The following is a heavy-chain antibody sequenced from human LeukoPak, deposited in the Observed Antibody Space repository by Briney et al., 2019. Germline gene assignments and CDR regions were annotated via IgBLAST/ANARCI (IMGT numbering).Heavy chain of an antibody. D-gene: IGHD2-15*01. CDR3: ARDGSGGSRFDY. CDR1: GFTFSSYE. V-gene: IGHV3-48*03. CDR2: ISSSSGTI. J-gene: IGHJ4*02. Sequence: GGSLRLSCAASGFTFSSYEMNWVRQAPGKGLEWVSYISSSSGTIYYADSVKGRFTISRDNAKNSLYLQMNSLRAEDTAVYYCARDGSGGSRFDYWGQGTLVTVSS.